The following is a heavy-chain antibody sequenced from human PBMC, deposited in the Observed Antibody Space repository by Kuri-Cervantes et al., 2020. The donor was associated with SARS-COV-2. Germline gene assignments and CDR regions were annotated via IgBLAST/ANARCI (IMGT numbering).Heavy chain of an antibody. V-gene: IGHV1-3*01. CDR2: INAGNGDT. D-gene: IGHD2-2*01. J-gene: IGHJ4*02. CDR1: GNTFTDYA. CDR3: ARDLPYCSRASCSRFDY. Sequence: SVTVSCKGSGNTFTDYAIHWVRQAPGQRLEWMGWINAGNGDTRYSQKFRGRVTITRDTSASTAYMDLSSLRSEDTALYYCARDLPYCSRASCSRFDYWGQGPLVTVSS.